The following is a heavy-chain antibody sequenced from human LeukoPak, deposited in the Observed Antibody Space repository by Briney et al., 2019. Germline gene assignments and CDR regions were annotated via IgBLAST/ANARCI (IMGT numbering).Heavy chain of an antibody. J-gene: IGHJ6*03. D-gene: IGHD3-16*01. CDR1: GLIFSSYG. CDR3: AKPVIPSAYQGTYYMDV. V-gene: IGHV3-30*02. Sequence: GGSLRLSCAASGLIFSSYGMHWVRQAPGEGLEWVAYIRHDESKTFYADSVKGRFTVSRDNSKNTLYLQMHSLRAEDTALYYCAKPVIPSAYQGTYYMDVWGKGTTVTVSS. CDR2: IRHDESKT.